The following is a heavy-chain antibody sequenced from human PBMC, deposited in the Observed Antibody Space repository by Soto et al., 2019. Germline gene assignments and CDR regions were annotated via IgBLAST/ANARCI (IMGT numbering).Heavy chain of an antibody. CDR3: TTDSYITIVIVRFDY. CDR2: IVVGSGNT. V-gene: IGHV1-58*02. Sequence: SVKVSCKASGFTFTSSPMQWVRQARGQRLEWIGWIVVGSGNTNYAQKFQERVTITRDMSTSTAYMVYLQMNSLKTEDTAVYYCTTDSYITIVIVRFDYWGHGTLVTVSS. CDR1: GFTFTSSP. J-gene: IGHJ4*01. D-gene: IGHD3-3*01.